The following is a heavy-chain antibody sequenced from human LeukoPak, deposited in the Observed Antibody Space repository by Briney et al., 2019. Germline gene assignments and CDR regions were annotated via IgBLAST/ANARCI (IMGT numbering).Heavy chain of an antibody. D-gene: IGHD3-10*01. CDR1: GYTFTGYY. Sequence: ASVEVSCKASGYTFTGYYMHWVRQAPGQGLEWMGWINPNSGGTNYAQKFQGRVTMTRDTSISTAYMELSRLRSDDTAVYYCARDLTYYYGSGSLDYWGQGTLVTVSS. CDR2: INPNSGGT. J-gene: IGHJ4*02. CDR3: ARDLTYYYGSGSLDY. V-gene: IGHV1-2*02.